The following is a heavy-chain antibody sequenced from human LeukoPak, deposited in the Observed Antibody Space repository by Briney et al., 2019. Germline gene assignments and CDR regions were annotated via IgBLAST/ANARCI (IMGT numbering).Heavy chain of an antibody. CDR3: ARDMIGGGDPPLNY. J-gene: IGHJ4*02. D-gene: IGHD2-21*02. V-gene: IGHV1-8*01. CDR2: MNPNSGNT. CDR1: GYTFTSYD. Sequence: ASVKVSCKASGYTFTSYDINWVRQATGQGLEWMGWMNPNSGNTVYAQKFQGRVTITTDESTSTAYMELSSLRSEDTAVYYCARDMIGGGDPPLNYWGQGTLVTVSS.